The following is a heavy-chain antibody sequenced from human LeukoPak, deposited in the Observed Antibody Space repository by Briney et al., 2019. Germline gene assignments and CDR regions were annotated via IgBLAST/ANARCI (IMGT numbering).Heavy chain of an antibody. D-gene: IGHD6-13*01. Sequence: VASMKVSCKASGYTFTANYMHWVRQAPGQGLEWMGWMNSNSGATNYAQRFQGRVTMTRDTSISAAYMELRSLRYDDTAVYCCARGDGSSWYEYWGQGTMVTVSS. CDR1: GYTFTANY. CDR3: ARGDGSSWYEY. CDR2: MNSNSGAT. V-gene: IGHV1-2*02. J-gene: IGHJ4*02.